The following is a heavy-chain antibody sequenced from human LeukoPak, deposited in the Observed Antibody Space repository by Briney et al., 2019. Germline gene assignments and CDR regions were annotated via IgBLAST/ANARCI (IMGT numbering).Heavy chain of an antibody. Sequence: GGSLRLSCATSGFTFSSYGMPWVRQAPGKGLEWVAVISYDGSNKYYADSVKGRFTISRDNSKNTLYLQMTSLRAEDTAVYYCAKGGGYCSSTSCSIDYWGQGTLVTVSS. D-gene: IGHD2-2*01. CDR2: ISYDGSNK. V-gene: IGHV3-30*18. CDR3: AKGGGYCSSTSCSIDY. J-gene: IGHJ4*02. CDR1: GFTFSSYG.